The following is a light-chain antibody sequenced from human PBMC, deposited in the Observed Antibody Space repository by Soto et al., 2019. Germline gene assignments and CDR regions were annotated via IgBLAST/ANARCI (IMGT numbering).Light chain of an antibody. V-gene: IGKV3-20*01. CDR1: QSVRSKY. CDR2: GVF. CDR3: QHYDGSPRT. Sequence: ETVLTQSPGTVSLSPGERATLSCTTSQSVRSKYLAWYQQKPGHAARLLIYGVFSRATGIPDRFSGSGSGTDFTLTISGLEPEDSAVYYCQHYDGSPRTFGQGTKLEI. J-gene: IGKJ2*01.